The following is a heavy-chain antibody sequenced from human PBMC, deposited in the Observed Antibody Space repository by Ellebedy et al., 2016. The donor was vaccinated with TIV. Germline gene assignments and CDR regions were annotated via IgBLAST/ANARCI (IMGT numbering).Heavy chain of an antibody. D-gene: IGHD1-1*01. J-gene: IGHJ4*02. V-gene: IGHV3-7*01. Sequence: GESLKISCAASGSTISRSWMSWLRQAPGKGLEWVANINQNGREKNFVDSVKGRFSISRDNAKNSLFLQMNSLRADATAVYYCLPHDGLGYWGQGTLVTVSS. CDR2: INQNGREK. CDR3: LPHDGLGY. CDR1: GSTISRSW.